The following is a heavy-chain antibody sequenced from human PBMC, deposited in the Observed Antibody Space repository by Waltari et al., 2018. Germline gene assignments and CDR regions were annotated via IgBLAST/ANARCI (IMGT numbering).Heavy chain of an antibody. CDR2: IYPAGST. D-gene: IGHD5-18*01. CDR3: TTSRDEYTAMVFFDH. J-gene: IGHJ4*02. CDR1: GFSFPTTH. V-gene: IGHV3-66*02. Sequence: DVQLVESGGGLVHPGGSLSLSCAASGFSFPTTHMSWVRPTPGKGLDWVSIIYPAGSTYNADSVVGRLTIYRDISQNTLHLQMNNLRPEDTAIYYCTTSRDEYTAMVFFDHWGQGTLVSVSS.